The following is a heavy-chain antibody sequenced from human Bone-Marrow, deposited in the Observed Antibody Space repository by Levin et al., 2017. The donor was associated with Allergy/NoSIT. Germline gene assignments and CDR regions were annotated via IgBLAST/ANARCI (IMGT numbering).Heavy chain of an antibody. CDR3: ARRDRITTYGVVPNGMDV. CDR2: MNPKSGTT. Sequence: KTGESLKISCEASGYTFIDYDINWLRQANGQGFEWMGWMNPKSGTTGSAQKFQGRLSLTRNTSISTAYMELSSLTSEDTAVYYCARRDRITTYGVVPNGMDVWGQGTTVAVSS. CDR1: GYTFIDYD. D-gene: IGHD3-3*01. V-gene: IGHV1-8*02. J-gene: IGHJ6*02.